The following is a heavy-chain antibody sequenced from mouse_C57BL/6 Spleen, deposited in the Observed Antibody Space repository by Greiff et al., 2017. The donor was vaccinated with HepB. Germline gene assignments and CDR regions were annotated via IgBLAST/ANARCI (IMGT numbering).Heavy chain of an antibody. D-gene: IGHD2-12*01. CDR1: GYTFTSYW. Sequence: VQLQQPGAELVRPGSSVKLSCKASGYTFTSYWMHWVKQRPIQGLEWIGNIDPSDSETHYNQKFKDKATLTVDKSSSTAYMQLSSLTSEDSAVYYCAREGYYTLDYWGQGTTLTVSS. CDR2: IDPSDSET. V-gene: IGHV1-52*01. J-gene: IGHJ2*01. CDR3: AREGYYTLDY.